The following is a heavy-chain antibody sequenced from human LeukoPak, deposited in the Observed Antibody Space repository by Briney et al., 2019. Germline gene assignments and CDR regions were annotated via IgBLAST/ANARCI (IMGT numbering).Heavy chain of an antibody. D-gene: IGHD3-3*02. Sequence: SGGSLRLSCAASGFTFSSYGMHWVRQAPGKGLEWVAFIRYDGSNKYYADSVKGRFTISRDNSKNTLYLQMNSLRAEDTAVYYCAKEAFDTDAFDIWGQGTMVTVSS. CDR3: AKEAFDTDAFDI. CDR2: IRYDGSNK. V-gene: IGHV3-30*02. J-gene: IGHJ3*02. CDR1: GFTFSSYG.